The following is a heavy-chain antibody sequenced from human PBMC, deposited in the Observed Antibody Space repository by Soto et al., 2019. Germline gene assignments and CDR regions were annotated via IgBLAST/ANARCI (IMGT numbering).Heavy chain of an antibody. CDR1: GGTFSSYA. Sequence: ASVKVSCKASGGTFSSYAISWVRQAPGQGLEWMGGIIPIFGTANYAQTFQGRVTITADKSTSTAYMELSNLSPDDTAVYYCGRGRSGQIVVFYWGQGTPVTVSS. D-gene: IGHD5-12*01. CDR3: GRGRSGQIVVFY. CDR2: IIPIFGTA. J-gene: IGHJ4*02. V-gene: IGHV1-69*06.